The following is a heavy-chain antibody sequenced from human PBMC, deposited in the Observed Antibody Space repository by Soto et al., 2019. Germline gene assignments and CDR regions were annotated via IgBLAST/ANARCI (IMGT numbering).Heavy chain of an antibody. CDR3: STVVATGTRGWIS. V-gene: IGHV3-15*07. CDR1: SVSNAW. Sequence: SVSNAWMNWVRQAPGKGPEWVGRIKSKTDGGTTDYAAPVKGRFTISRDDSRNTLYLQMNSLKTEDTAVYYCSTVVATGTRGWISWGQCTMVTVSS. D-gene: IGHD1-1*01. J-gene: IGHJ3*01. CDR2: IKSKTDGGTT.